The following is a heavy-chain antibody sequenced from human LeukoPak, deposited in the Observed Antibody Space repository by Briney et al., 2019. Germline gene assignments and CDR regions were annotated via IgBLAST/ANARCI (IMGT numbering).Heavy chain of an antibody. V-gene: IGHV3-7*04. CDR1: GFTFSSYW. CDR3: ARDSSRDSGSSNDC. D-gene: IGHD3-10*01. Sequence: GGSLRLSCAASGFTFSSYWMTWFRQAPGKGLEWVANINEDGSGKCYVDSVKGRFTISRDNAKNSLNLQMITLRAEDTAVYYCARDSSRDSGSSNDCWGQGTLVTVSS. J-gene: IGHJ4*02. CDR2: INEDGSGK.